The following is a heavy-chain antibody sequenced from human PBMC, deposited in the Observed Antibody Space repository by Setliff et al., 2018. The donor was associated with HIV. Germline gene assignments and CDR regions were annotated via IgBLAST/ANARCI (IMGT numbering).Heavy chain of an antibody. CDR2: IWYDGSNK. CDR1: GFTFSSYG. J-gene: IGHJ6*03. Sequence: PGGSLRLSCAASGFTFSSYGMHWVRQAPGKGLEWVAVIWYDGSNKYYADSVKGRFTISRDNSKNTLSLQMNSLRAEDTAVYYCAKGRYSSSPYYYYYMDVWGKGTTVTVSS. CDR3: AKGRYSSSPYYYYYMDV. V-gene: IGHV3-30*02. D-gene: IGHD6-13*01.